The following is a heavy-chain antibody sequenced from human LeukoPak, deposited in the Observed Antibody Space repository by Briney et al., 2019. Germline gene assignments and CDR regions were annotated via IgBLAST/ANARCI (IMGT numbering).Heavy chain of an antibody. Sequence: NPSETLSLTCTVSGGSISSSSYYWGWIRQPPGKGLEWIGSIYYSGSTYYNPSLKSRVTISVDTSKNQFSLKLSSVTAADTAVYYCAIQSSSSWPPYFDYWGQGTLVTVSS. CDR3: AIQSSSSWPPYFDY. CDR1: GGSISSSSYY. J-gene: IGHJ4*02. D-gene: IGHD6-13*01. CDR2: IYYSGST. V-gene: IGHV4-39*01.